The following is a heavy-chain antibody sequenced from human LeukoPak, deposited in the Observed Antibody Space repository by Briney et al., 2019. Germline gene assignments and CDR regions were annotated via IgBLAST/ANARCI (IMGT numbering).Heavy chain of an antibody. CDR3: ARGGITMVQGVIIG. D-gene: IGHD3-10*01. J-gene: IGHJ4*02. CDR2: ISSSSSYI. CDR1: GFTFSSYS. Sequence: GGSLRLSCAASGFTFSSYSRNWVRQAPGKGLEWVSSISSSSSYIYYADSVKGRFTISRDNAKNSLYLQMNSLRAEDTAVYYCARGGITMVQGVIIGWGQGTLVTVSS. V-gene: IGHV3-21*01.